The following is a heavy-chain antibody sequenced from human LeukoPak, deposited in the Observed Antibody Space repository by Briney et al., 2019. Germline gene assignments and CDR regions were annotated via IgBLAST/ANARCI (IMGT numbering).Heavy chain of an antibody. V-gene: IGHV4-59*01. CDR2: IYYSGST. D-gene: IGHD6-19*01. CDR3: ARDLRTVAANSHDAFDI. J-gene: IGHJ3*02. CDR1: GGSISSYY. Sequence: SETLSLTCTVSGGSISSYYWSWIRQPPGKGLEWIGYIYYSGSTSYNPSLRSRVTISIDISKNQFSLKLSSVTAADTAVYCCARDLRTVAANSHDAFDIWGQGTMVTVSS.